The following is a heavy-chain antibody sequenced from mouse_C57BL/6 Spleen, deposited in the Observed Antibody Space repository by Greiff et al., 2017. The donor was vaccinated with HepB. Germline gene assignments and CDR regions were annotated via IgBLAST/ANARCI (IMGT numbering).Heavy chain of an antibody. V-gene: IGHV1-82*01. CDR2: IYPGDGDT. Sequence: QVQLKQSGPELVKPGASVKISCKASGYAFSSSWMNWVKQRPGKGLEWIGRIYPGDGDTNYNGKFKGKATLTADKSSRTAYMQLSSLTSEDSAVYFCARPYGGAMDYWGQGTSVTVSS. CDR3: ARPYGGAMDY. D-gene: IGHD1-1*02. J-gene: IGHJ4*01. CDR1: GYAFSSSW.